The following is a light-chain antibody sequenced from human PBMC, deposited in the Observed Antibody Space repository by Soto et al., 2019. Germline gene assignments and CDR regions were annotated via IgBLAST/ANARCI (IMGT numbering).Light chain of an antibody. CDR1: QSVSNK. J-gene: IGKJ4*01. CDR2: HTS. V-gene: IGKV3D-15*01. CDR3: HQYDHWPLT. Sequence: MTQSPSTLSASLGDRVTITCRASQSVSNKLAWYDQKPVQAARLXIPHTSTRATGIPARFSGSGSGTEFTLTVSSLQSEDFAIYFCHQYDHWPLTFGGGTKVDIK.